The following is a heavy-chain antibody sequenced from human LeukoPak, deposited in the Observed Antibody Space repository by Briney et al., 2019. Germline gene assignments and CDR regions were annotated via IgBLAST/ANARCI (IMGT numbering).Heavy chain of an antibody. V-gene: IGHV1-2*02. CDR2: INPNSGGT. Sequence: ASVKVSCKASGYTFTSYGISWVRQAPGQGLEWMGWINPNSGGTNYAQKFQGRVTMTRDTSISTAYMELSRLRSDDTAVYYCARARFDWLYYFDYWGQGTLVTVSS. CDR3: ARARFDWLYYFDY. CDR1: GYTFTSYG. D-gene: IGHD3-9*01. J-gene: IGHJ4*02.